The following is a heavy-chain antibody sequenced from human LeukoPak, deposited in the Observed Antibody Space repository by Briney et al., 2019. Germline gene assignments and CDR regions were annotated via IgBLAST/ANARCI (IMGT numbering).Heavy chain of an antibody. CDR3: ASAVRRSYYYDSSGYSSLDY. Sequence: ASVKVSCKASGYTLTSYGISWVRQAPGQGLEWMGWISAYNGNTNYAQKLQGRVTMTTDTSTSTAYMELRSLRSDDTAVYYCASAVRRSYYYDSSGYSSLDYWGQGTLVTVSS. CDR2: ISAYNGNT. D-gene: IGHD3-22*01. V-gene: IGHV1-18*01. CDR1: GYTLTSYG. J-gene: IGHJ4*02.